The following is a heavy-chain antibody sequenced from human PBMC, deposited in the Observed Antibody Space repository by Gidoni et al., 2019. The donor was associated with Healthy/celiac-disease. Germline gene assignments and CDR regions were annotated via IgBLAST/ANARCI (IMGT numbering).Heavy chain of an antibody. V-gene: IGHV4-34*01. D-gene: IGHD3-3*01. J-gene: IGHJ6*02. CDR1: GGSFSGYY. Sequence: QVQLQQWGAGLLKTSETLSLTCAVYGGSFSGYYWSWFRQPPGKGLEWIGEINHSGSTNYSPSLKSRVIISVDTSKNQFSLKLSSVTAADTAVYYCARGYGEYYDFWSASYMDVWGQGTTVTVSS. CDR3: ARGYGEYYDFWSASYMDV. CDR2: INHSGST.